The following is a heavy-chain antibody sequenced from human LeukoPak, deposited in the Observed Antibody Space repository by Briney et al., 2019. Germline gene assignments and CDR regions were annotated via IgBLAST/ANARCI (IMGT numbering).Heavy chain of an antibody. CDR3: ARGVTTTVTPFDY. Sequence: LVASVKVSCKASGYTFTTYGISWVRQAPRHGLEWMGWISGYNGNTNYAQKLQGRVTMTTDTSMSTAYMELRSLRSDDTAVYYCARGVTTTVTPFDYWGQGTLVTVSS. CDR2: ISGYNGNT. D-gene: IGHD4-11*01. V-gene: IGHV1-18*01. J-gene: IGHJ4*02. CDR1: GYTFTTYG.